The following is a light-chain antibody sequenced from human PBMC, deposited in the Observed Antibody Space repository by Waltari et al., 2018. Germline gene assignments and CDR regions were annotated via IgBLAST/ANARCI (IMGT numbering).Light chain of an antibody. Sequence: EIVLTQSPGTLSLSPGERAPLSCWASQSVGRSLAWYQQKRGQAPRLLIYGASTRAIGIPDRFSGSGSGTDFSLTISRLEPEDFAVYYCQHYVRLPVTFGQGTKVEI. CDR3: QHYVRLPVT. CDR2: GAS. J-gene: IGKJ1*01. V-gene: IGKV3-20*01. CDR1: QSVGRS.